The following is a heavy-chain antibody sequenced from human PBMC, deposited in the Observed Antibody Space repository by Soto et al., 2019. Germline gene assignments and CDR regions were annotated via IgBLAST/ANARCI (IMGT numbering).Heavy chain of an antibody. CDR2: IIPLFGTS. J-gene: IGHJ4*02. CDR1: RGTFSTHG. V-gene: IGHV1-69*01. D-gene: IGHD2-15*01. CDR3: TTKGVGAGYCSGGRLYLDY. Sequence: QVQLVQSGAEVKKPGSSVKVSCKASRGTFSTHGITWVRQAPGQGLEWMGGIIPLFGTSNYARKFQGRVRITANESTHPGSMELSSLRFADTAVYYCTTKGVGAGYCSGGRLYLDYWGQGTLVTVFS.